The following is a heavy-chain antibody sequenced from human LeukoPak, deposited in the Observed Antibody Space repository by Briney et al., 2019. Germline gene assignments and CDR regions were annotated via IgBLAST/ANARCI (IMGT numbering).Heavy chain of an antibody. CDR1: GFTFSKYW. Sequence: GGSLRLSCAASGFTFSKYWMHWVRQHPGKGLVWVSGVNSDGSRTSYADSVKGRFTISRDNAKNTLLLQMSSLRAEDTAVYYCVSGLIAVTGASANYWGPGTLVTVSS. D-gene: IGHD6-19*01. CDR2: VNSDGSRT. CDR3: VSGLIAVTGASANY. V-gene: IGHV3-74*01. J-gene: IGHJ4*02.